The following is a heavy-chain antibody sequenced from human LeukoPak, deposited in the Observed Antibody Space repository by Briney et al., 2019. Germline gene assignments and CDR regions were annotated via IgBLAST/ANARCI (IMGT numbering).Heavy chain of an antibody. CDR1: GFTFSNYA. Sequence: GGSLRLSCAASGFTFSNYAMTWDRQAPGKGLEWVSAISDSGGRTYYADSVKGRFTISRDASKNTVYLQMNSLRAEDTAVYYCAKSGSCDSWGQGTLVTVSS. CDR2: ISDSGGRT. V-gene: IGHV3-23*01. CDR3: AKSGSCDS. J-gene: IGHJ4*02.